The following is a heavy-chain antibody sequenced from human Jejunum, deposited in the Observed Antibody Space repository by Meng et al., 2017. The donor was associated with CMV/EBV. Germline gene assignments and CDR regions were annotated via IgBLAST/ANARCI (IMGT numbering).Heavy chain of an antibody. J-gene: IGHJ3*02. CDR1: GLTVSNYA. D-gene: IGHD3-16*02. CDR2: ISYDGSDK. V-gene: IGHV3-30*04. CDR3: ARDGIIDDSFDI. Sequence: SGLTVSNYAIHWVRQAPGKGLEWVAVISYDGSDKYYADSVKGRFTVSRDNSKNTVYLQMSSLRTEDTAVYYCARDGIIDDSFDIWGQGTMVTVSS.